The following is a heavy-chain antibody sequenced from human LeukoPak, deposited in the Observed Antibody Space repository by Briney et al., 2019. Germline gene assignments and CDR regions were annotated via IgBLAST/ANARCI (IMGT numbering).Heavy chain of an antibody. CDR1: GLTFENYA. CDR3: AKANSGTYSGTFDI. V-gene: IGHV3-9*01. CDR2: INWNSRNI. J-gene: IGHJ3*02. D-gene: IGHD1-26*01. Sequence: GGSLRLSCAASGLTFENYAMHWVRHAPGKGLEWVSGINWNSRNIGYEDAVKGRFTISRDNAKNSLFLQMNSLKPEDTAMYFCAKANSGTYSGTFDIWGQGTMVTVSS.